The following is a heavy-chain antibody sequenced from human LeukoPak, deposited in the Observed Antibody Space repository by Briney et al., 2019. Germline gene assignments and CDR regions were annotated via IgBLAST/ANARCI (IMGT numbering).Heavy chain of an antibody. J-gene: IGHJ4*02. D-gene: IGHD5-18*01. CDR2: IYSGGST. CDR3: ARASSGYSYGHYFDY. Sequence: GGSLTLSCAASGFTVSSNYMSGVRQAPGKGLEWVSVIYSGGSTYYADSVKGGFTISRDNSKNTLYIQMNSLRAEDTAVYYCARASSGYSYGHYFDYWGQGTLVTVSS. CDR1: GFTVSSNY. V-gene: IGHV3-66*02.